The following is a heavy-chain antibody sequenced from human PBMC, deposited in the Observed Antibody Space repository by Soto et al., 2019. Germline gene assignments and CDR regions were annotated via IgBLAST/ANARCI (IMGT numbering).Heavy chain of an antibody. CDR1: GFTFSSYS. CDR3: AGDYDYVWGSYRPTYFDY. D-gene: IGHD3-16*02. CDR2: ISSSSSYI. J-gene: IGHJ4*02. V-gene: IGHV3-21*01. Sequence: LRLSCAASGFTFSSYSMNWVRQAPGKGLEWVSSISSSSSYIYYADSVKGRFTISRDNAKNSLYLQMNSLRAEDTAVYYCAGDYDYVWGSYRPTYFDYWGQGTLVTVSS.